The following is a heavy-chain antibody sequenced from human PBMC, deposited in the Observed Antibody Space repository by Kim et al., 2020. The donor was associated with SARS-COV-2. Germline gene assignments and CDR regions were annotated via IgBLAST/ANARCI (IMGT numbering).Heavy chain of an antibody. V-gene: IGHV3-49*04. Sequence: GGSLRLSCTASGFTFGDYAMSWVRQAPGKGLEWVGFIRSKAYGGTTEYAASVKGRFTISRDDSKSIAYLQMNSLKTEDTAVYYCTRVVGANHYYYYYGMDVWGQGTTVTVSS. J-gene: IGHJ6*02. CDR2: IRSKAYGGTT. D-gene: IGHD1-26*01. CDR3: TRVVGANHYYYYYGMDV. CDR1: GFTFGDYA.